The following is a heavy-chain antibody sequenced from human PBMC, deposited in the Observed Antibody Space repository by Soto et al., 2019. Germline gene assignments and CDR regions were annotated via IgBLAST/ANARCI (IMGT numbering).Heavy chain of an antibody. CDR3: SRLLVPYCGGDCYSGLDY. CDR1: EYTFAIYY. D-gene: IGHD2-21*02. J-gene: IGHJ4*02. Sequence: ASVKVSCKASEYTFAIYYIHWVRQAPGQRLEWMGIIDPSGGTANYAQNFQGRVTMTRDTSTSTVYMELSSLTSEDTAVYYCSRLLVPYCGGDCYSGLDYWGQGTVVTVSS. CDR2: IDPSGGTA. V-gene: IGHV1-46*01.